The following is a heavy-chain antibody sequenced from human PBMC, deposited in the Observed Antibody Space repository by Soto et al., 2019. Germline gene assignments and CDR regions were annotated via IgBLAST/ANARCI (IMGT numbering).Heavy chain of an antibody. CDR1: GGSISSGGYY. D-gene: IGHD2-15*01. CDR2: IYYSGST. J-gene: IGHJ4*02. V-gene: IGHV4-31*03. Sequence: QVQLQESGPGLVKPSQTLSLTCTVSGGSISSGGYYWSWIRQHPGKGLEWIGYIYYSGSTYYNPSLKSRVTISVDPSKNQFSLKLSSVTAADTAVYYCARDPGYCSGGSCYSGGDYWGQGTLVTVSS. CDR3: ARDPGYCSGGSCYSGGDY.